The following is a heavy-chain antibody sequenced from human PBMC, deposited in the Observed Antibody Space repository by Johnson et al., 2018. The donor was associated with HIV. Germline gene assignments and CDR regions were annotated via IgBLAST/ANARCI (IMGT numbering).Heavy chain of an antibody. CDR2: ISGSGGST. CDR1: GFAVSSNY. Sequence: VQLVESGGGLVQSGGSLRLSCGVSGFAVSSNYMSWVRQAPGKGLEWVSGISGSGGSTYYADSVRGRVTISRDNSKNTLYLQMNSLRAEDTAVYYCARDGGWLDAFDIWGQGTMVTVSS. J-gene: IGHJ3*02. CDR3: ARDGGWLDAFDI. V-gene: IGHV3-23*04. D-gene: IGHD6-19*01.